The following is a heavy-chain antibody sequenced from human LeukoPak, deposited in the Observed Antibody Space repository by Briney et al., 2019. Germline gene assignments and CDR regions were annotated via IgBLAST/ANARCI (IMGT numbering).Heavy chain of an antibody. J-gene: IGHJ6*02. D-gene: IGHD2-2*01. V-gene: IGHV4-59*01. Sequence: PSETLSLTCAVYGGSFSGYYWSWIRQPPGKGLEWIGYIYYSGSTNYNPSLKSRVTISVDTSKNQFSLKLSSVTAADTAVYYCARVVVVPAAHYYYGMDVWGQGTTVTVSS. CDR2: IYYSGST. CDR3: ARVVVVPAAHYYYGMDV. CDR1: GGSFSGYY.